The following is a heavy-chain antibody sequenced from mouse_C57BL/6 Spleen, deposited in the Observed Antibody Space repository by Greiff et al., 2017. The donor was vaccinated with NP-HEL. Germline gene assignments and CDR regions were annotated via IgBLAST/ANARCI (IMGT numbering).Heavy chain of an antibody. CDR2: ISDGGSYT. Sequence: EVKLMESGGGLVKPGGSLKLSCAASGFTFSSYAMSWVRQTPEKRLEWVATISDGGSYTYYPDNVKGRFTISRDNAKNNLYLQMSHLKSEDTARYYGASRYDYDGAWFAYWGQGTLVTVSA. CDR1: GFTFSSYA. V-gene: IGHV5-4*03. D-gene: IGHD2-4*01. CDR3: ASRYDYDGAWFAY. J-gene: IGHJ3*01.